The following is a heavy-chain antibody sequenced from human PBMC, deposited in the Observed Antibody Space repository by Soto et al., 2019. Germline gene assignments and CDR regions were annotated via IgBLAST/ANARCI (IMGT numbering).Heavy chain of an antibody. CDR1: GGSISSGGYY. D-gene: IGHD6-19*01. CDR3: ARHIAVAASFDY. Sequence: QVQLQESGPGLVKPSQTLSLTCTVSGGSISSGGYYWSWIRQHPGKGLEWIGYIYYSGSTYYNPSLKRRVTISVDTSKNQFSLKLSSVTAADTAVYYCARHIAVAASFDYWGKGTLVTVSS. CDR2: IYYSGST. J-gene: IGHJ4*02. V-gene: IGHV4-31*03.